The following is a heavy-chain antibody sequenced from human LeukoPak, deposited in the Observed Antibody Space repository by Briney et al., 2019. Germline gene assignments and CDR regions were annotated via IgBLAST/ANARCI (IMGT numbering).Heavy chain of an antibody. Sequence: ASVKVSCKASGGTFISYAISWVRQAPGQGLEWMGGIIPIFGTANYAQKFQGRVTMTRDTSTSTVYMELSSLRSEDTAVYYCARGNDYGDYNWFDPWGQGTLVTVSS. V-gene: IGHV1-69*05. J-gene: IGHJ5*02. CDR1: GGTFISYA. D-gene: IGHD4-17*01. CDR3: ARGNDYGDYNWFDP. CDR2: IIPIFGTA.